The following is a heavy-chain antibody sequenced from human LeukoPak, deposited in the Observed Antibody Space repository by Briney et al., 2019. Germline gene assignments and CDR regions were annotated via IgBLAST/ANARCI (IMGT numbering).Heavy chain of an antibody. CDR1: GFSFTSYW. J-gene: IGHJ3*02. CDR2: INQDAGTT. V-gene: IGHV3-7*01. Sequence: GGSLRLSCVASGFSFTSYWMSWVRQAPGKGLEFVANINQDAGTTNYVDSVKGRFTISRDNAENSLYLQMSSLRAEDTALYYCARDPGWSSFDIWGQGIVVTVSS. D-gene: IGHD2-15*01. CDR3: ARDPGWSSFDI.